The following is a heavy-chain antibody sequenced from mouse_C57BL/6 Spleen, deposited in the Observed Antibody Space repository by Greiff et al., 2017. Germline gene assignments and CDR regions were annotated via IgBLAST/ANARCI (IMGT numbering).Heavy chain of an antibody. J-gene: IGHJ1*03. CDR2: ISYDGSN. V-gene: IGHV3-6*01. CDR1: GYSITSGYY. CDR3: AREVTMVTTDWYFDV. Sequence: EVKLLESGPGLVKPSQSLSLTCSVTGYSITSGYYWNWIRQFPGNKLEWMGYISYDGSNNYNPSLKNRISITRDTSKNQFFLKLNSVTTEDTATYYCAREVTMVTTDWYFDVWGTGTTVTVSS. D-gene: IGHD2-2*01.